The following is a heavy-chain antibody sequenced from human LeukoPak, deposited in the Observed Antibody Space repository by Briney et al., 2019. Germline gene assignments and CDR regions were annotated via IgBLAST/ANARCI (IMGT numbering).Heavy chain of an antibody. D-gene: IGHD2-2*01. J-gene: IGHJ6*03. CDR1: GFTFDDYA. CDR3: ARSGIVVVPAASGYYYYYYYMDV. V-gene: IGHV3-43D*03. Sequence: PGGSLRLSCAASGFTFDDYAMHWVRQAPGKGLEWVSLISRDGGSTYYADSVKGRFTISRDNSKNSLYLQMNSLRAEDTALYYCARSGIVVVPAASGYYYYYYYMDVWGKGTTVTVS. CDR2: ISRDGGST.